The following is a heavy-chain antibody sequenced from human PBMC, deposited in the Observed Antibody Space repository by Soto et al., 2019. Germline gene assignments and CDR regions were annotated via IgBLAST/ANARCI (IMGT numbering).Heavy chain of an antibody. CDR3: ARMDIVTTNWFDP. Sequence: QVHLQQWGAGLLKPSETLSLTCAVYGESFIGYYWTWIRQSPGKGLEWIGEINHGGSTNYNPSLKSRVTISIDTSKNQFSLKLTSVTAADTYVSYWARMDIVTTNWFDPWGQGTLVTVSS. J-gene: IGHJ5*02. V-gene: IGHV4-34*01. CDR1: GESFIGYY. CDR2: INHGGST. D-gene: IGHD5-12*01.